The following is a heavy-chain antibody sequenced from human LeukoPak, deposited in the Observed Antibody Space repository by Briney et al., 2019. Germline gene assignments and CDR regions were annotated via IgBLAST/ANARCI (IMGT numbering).Heavy chain of an antibody. CDR1: GWSFNDYY. CDR3: ARGQVPAARGYNWFDP. CDR2: INAPGDT. J-gene: IGHJ5*02. V-gene: IGHV4-34*01. Sequence: SETLSLTCAVTGWSFNDYYCNWICQPPGKGRDLIREINAPGDTNYNPSLKSRVTISVDTSKKQFSLRLTFMIAADTALYYCARGQVPAARGYNWFDPWGQGTLVTVSS. D-gene: IGHD2-2*01.